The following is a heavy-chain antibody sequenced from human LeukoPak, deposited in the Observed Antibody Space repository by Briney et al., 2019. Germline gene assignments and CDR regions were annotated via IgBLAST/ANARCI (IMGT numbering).Heavy chain of an antibody. V-gene: IGHV1-24*01. J-gene: IGHJ4*02. CDR1: GYILTELS. Sequence: ASVKVSCKVSGYILTELSMHWVRQAPGKGHEWMGGFDPEDGETIYAQKFQGRVTMTEDTSTDTAYMELSSLRSEDTAVYYCASQPLYSGSHFDYWGQGTLVTVSS. CDR3: ASQPLYSGSHFDY. CDR2: FDPEDGET. D-gene: IGHD1-26*01.